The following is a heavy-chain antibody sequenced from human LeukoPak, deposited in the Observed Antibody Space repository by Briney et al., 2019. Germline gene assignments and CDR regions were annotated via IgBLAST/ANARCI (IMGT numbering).Heavy chain of an antibody. CDR3: ARTDQSGYSFGSDFDY. Sequence: SETLSLTCTVSGYSITSGHYWGWIRQPPGKGLEWIGSLYHRGGTYYNPSLKSRVTISGDTSKNQFSLRLSSVTAADTAVYYCARTDQSGYSFGSDFDYWGQGTLVTVSS. D-gene: IGHD5-18*01. V-gene: IGHV4-38-2*02. CDR2: LYHRGGT. J-gene: IGHJ4*02. CDR1: GYSITSGHY.